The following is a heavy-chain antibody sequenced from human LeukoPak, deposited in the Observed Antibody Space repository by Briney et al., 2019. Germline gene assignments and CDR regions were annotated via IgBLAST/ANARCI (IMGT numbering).Heavy chain of an antibody. J-gene: IGHJ3*02. V-gene: IGHV1-58*01. CDR2: IVVGSGNT. CDR1: GFSSPNSA. D-gene: IGHD5-18*01. CDR3: AAGYIGGAMVTNAFDI. Sequence: SVKVSCKASGFSSPNSAVQWVRQPRGQGLEWIGWIVVGSGNTIYVQKFQERVTITRDMSTSTAYMELSSLRSEDTAVYYCAAGYIGGAMVTNAFDIWGQGTMVTVSS.